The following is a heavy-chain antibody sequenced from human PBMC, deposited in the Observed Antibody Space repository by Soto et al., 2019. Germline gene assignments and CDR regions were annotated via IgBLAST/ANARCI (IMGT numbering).Heavy chain of an antibody. CDR1: GYTVTGYY. J-gene: IGHJ4*02. Sequence: QVQLVQSGAEVKKPGASVKVSCKASGYTVTGYYMHWVRQAPGQGLEWMGWINPNSGGTNYAQKFQGRVTMTRDTSISTDYMEMSRQRSADTAMYYCARGDYYGSGRYRRFYYWGQGTLVTVCS. CDR3: ARGDYYGSGRYRRFYY. D-gene: IGHD3-10*01. V-gene: IGHV1-2*02. CDR2: INPNSGGT.